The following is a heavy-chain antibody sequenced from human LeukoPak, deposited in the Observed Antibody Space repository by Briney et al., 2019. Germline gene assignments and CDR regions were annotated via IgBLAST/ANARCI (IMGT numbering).Heavy chain of an antibody. V-gene: IGHV4-59*01. D-gene: IGHD6-19*01. CDR1: GGSISSYY. CDR2: INYSGST. CDR3: ARDSGSSGRHWGY. Sequence: QSSETLSLTRTVSGGSISSYYWSWIRQPPGKELEWIGYINYSGSTNYNPSLKSRVTISVDTSKNQFSLKLSSVTAADTAVYYCARDSGSSGRHWGYWGQGTLVTVSS. J-gene: IGHJ4*02.